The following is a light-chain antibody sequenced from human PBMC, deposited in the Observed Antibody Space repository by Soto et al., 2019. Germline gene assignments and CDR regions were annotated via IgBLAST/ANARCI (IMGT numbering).Light chain of an antibody. CDR2: GAS. CDR1: QTVSSNY. CDR3: QQYGISPHT. Sequence: DIVLAQSPGTLSLSPGERATLSCRASQTVSSNYLAWYQQKFGQAPRLLIYGASSRATAIPDRFSGSGSGTGFTLTISRLEPEEFAVYYCQQYGISPHTFGQGTRLDIK. V-gene: IGKV3-20*01. J-gene: IGKJ5*01.